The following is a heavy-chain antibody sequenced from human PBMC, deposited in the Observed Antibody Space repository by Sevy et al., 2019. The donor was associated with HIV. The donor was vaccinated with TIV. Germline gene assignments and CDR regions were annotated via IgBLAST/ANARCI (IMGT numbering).Heavy chain of an antibody. CDR2: ISGSGGST. CDR1: GFTFSSYA. Sequence: GGSLRLSCAASGFTFSSYAMSWVRQAPGKGLEWVSAISGSGGSTYYAYSVKGRFTISRDNSKNTLYLQMNSLRAEDTAVYYCASGRCSSTSCRHGYWGQGTLVTVSS. J-gene: IGHJ4*02. D-gene: IGHD2-2*01. CDR3: ASGRCSSTSCRHGY. V-gene: IGHV3-23*01.